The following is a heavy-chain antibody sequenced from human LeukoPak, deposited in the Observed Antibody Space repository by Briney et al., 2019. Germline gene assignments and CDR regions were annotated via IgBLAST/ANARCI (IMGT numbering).Heavy chain of an antibody. CDR1: GGTFSSYA. D-gene: IGHD5-24*01. Sequence: ASVKVSCKASGGTFSSYAISWVRQAPGQGLEWMGGIIPIFGTANYAQKFQGRVTITTDESTSTAYMELSSLRSEDTAVYYCARVEDRDGYTPFDYWGQGTLVTVSS. CDR3: ARVEDRDGYTPFDY. J-gene: IGHJ4*02. CDR2: IIPIFGTA. V-gene: IGHV1-69*05.